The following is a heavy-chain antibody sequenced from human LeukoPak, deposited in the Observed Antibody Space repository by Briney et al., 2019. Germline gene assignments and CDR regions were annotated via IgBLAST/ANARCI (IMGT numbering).Heavy chain of an antibody. CDR1: GFTFSSYA. D-gene: IGHD3-22*01. J-gene: IGHJ4*02. CDR3: AKEEYYYDSSGYPRGYYFDY. V-gene: IGHV3-23*01. CDR2: ISGSGGST. Sequence: PGGSLRLSCAASGFTFSSYAMSWVRQAPGKGLEWVSAISGSGGSTYYADSVKGRFTISRDNSKNTLYLQMNSLRAEDTAVYYCAKEEYYYDSSGYPRGYYFDYWGQGTPVTVSS.